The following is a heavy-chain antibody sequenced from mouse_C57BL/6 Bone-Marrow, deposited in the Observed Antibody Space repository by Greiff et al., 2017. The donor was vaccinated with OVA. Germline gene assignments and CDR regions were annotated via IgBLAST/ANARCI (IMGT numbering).Heavy chain of an antibody. J-gene: IGHJ2*01. V-gene: IGHV1-52*01. Sequence: QVQLQQPGAELARPGSSVKLSCKASGYTFTSYWMHWVKQRPIQGLEWIGNIDPSDSETHYNQKFKDKATLTVDKSSSTAYMQLSSLTSEDSAVYYCARGDGSSPTEDYWGQGTTLTVSS. CDR1: GYTFTSYW. CDR3: ARGDGSSPTEDY. CDR2: IDPSDSET. D-gene: IGHD1-1*01.